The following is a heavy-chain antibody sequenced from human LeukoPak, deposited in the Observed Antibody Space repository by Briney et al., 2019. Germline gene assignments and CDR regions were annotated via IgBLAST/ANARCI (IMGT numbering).Heavy chain of an antibody. CDR2: IYHSGST. CDR3: ARHDSWSDPEYYFDY. D-gene: IGHD3-3*01. V-gene: IGHV4-38-2*01. Sequence: SETLSLTCAVSGYSISSGYYWGWIRQPPGKGLEWIGSIYHSGSTYYNPSLKSRVTISVDTSKNQFSLKLSSVTAADTAVYYYARHDSWSDPEYYFDYWGQGTLVTVSS. CDR1: GYSISSGYY. J-gene: IGHJ4*02.